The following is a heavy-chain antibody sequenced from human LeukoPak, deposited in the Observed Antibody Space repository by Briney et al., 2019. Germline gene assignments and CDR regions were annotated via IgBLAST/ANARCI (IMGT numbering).Heavy chain of an antibody. CDR1: GFTFSSYA. CDR3: AGAVGIPAEFDY. CDR2: ISYDGSNK. Sequence: PGGSLRLSCAASGFTFSSYAMHWVRQAPGKGLEWVAVISYDGSNKYYADSVKGRFTISRDNSKNTLYLQMNSLRAEDTAVHYCAGAVGIPAEFDYWGQGTLVTVSS. J-gene: IGHJ4*02. D-gene: IGHD2-2*01. V-gene: IGHV3-30-3*01.